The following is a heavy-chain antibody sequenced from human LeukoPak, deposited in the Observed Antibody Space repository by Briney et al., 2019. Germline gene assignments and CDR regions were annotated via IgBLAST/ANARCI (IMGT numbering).Heavy chain of an antibody. D-gene: IGHD3-3*01. V-gene: IGHV3-15*01. CDR1: GFTFSNAW. CDR3: TTIDDFWSGFSSYYFDY. CDR2: IKSKTYGGTT. J-gene: IGHJ4*02. Sequence: GGSLRLSCAASGFTFSNAWMRWVRQAPGKELEWVGRIKSKTYGGTTDYAAPVKGRFTISRDDSKDKLYLQMNSLRAEDTAVYYCTTIDDFWSGFSSYYFDYWGQGTLVTVSS.